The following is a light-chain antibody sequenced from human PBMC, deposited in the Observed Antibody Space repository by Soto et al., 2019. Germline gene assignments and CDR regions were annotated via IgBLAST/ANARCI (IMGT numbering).Light chain of an antibody. Sequence: QSVLTQPPSVSAAPGQKVTISCSGSTSNIGNNYVSWFQQLPGTAPKLLIYENDKRPSGIPDRFSGSTSGTSATLGITGLQTGDEADYYCGTWDSSLCVYVFATGT. V-gene: IGLV1-51*02. CDR3: GTWDSSLCVYV. J-gene: IGLJ1*01. CDR2: END. CDR1: TSNIGNNY.